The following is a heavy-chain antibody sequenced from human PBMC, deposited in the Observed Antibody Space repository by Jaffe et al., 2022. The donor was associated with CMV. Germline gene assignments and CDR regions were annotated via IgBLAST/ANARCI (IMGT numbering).Heavy chain of an antibody. V-gene: IGHV4-39*01. Sequence: QLQLQESGPGLVKPSETLSLTCTVSGGSISSSSYYWGWIRQPPGKGLEWIGSIYYSGSTYYNPSLKSRVTISVDTSKNQFSLKLSSVTAADTAVYYCASYSSSSGPGYYYYYMDVWGKGTTVTVSS. CDR1: GGSISSSSYY. D-gene: IGHD6-6*01. CDR3: ASYSSSSGPGYYYYYMDV. CDR2: IYYSGST. J-gene: IGHJ6*03.